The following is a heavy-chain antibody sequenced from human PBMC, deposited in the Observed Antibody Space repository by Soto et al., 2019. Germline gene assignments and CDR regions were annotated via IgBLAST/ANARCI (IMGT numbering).Heavy chain of an antibody. CDR3: AREGYYGSGSSDY. J-gene: IGHJ4*02. CDR2: IIPILGIA. V-gene: IGHV1-69*04. D-gene: IGHD3-10*01. Sequence: KVSCKAFGGTFSSYTISWVRQAPGQGLEWMGRIIPILGIANYAQKFQGRVTITADKSTSTAYMELSSLRSEDTAVYYCAREGYYGSGSSDYWGQGTLVTVSS. CDR1: GGTFSSYT.